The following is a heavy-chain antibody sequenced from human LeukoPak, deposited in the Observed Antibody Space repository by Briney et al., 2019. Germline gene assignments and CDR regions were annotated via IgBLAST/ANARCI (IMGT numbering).Heavy chain of an antibody. CDR1: GYTFTSYD. CDR2: MNPNSGNT. CDR3: ARGSGSYRMPFDY. Sequence: ASVKVSCKASGYTFTSYDINWVRQATGQGLEWMGWMNPNSGNTGYAQKFQGRVTMTRNTSISTAYMELSRLRSDDTAVYYCARGSGSYRMPFDYWGQGTLVTVSS. D-gene: IGHD3-10*01. J-gene: IGHJ4*02. V-gene: IGHV1-8*01.